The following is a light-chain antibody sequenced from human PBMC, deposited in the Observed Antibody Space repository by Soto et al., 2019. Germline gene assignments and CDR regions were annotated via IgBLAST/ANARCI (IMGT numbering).Light chain of an antibody. CDR2: EVS. V-gene: IGLV2-14*01. J-gene: IGLJ1*01. CDR1: SSDVGGYNY. CDR3: NSYTSTSTYV. Sequence: QSALTQPASVSGSPGQSITISCTGTSSDVGGYNYVSWYQQHPGKAPKLIISEVSNRPSGVSNRFSGSKSGNTASLSISGLQAEDEADYYCNSYTSTSTYVFGTGTKVTVL.